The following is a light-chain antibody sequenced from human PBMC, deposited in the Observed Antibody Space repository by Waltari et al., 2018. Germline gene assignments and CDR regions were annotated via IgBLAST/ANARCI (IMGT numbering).Light chain of an antibody. V-gene: IGKV3-20*01. Sequence: EIVLPQSPGTLSLSPGERATLSCRSSQTLSNTYVAWYQQKPGQPPRLLIYGASSRATGISDRFSGSGSGTDFTLTISRLEPEDFAVYYCQQYGSLFGPGTRLEIK. J-gene: IGKJ5*01. CDR1: QTLSNTY. CDR3: QQYGSL. CDR2: GAS.